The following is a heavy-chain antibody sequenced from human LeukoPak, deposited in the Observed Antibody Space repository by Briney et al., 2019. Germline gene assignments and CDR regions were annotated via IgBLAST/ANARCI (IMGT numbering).Heavy chain of an antibody. J-gene: IGHJ4*02. V-gene: IGHV3-23*01. CDR3: VKGGGNVRRYFEY. Sequence: TGGSLRLSCAASGFTFSSYAMTWVRQAPGKGLEWVSSISVNGGTTYYADSVKGRFTISRDSSKNTLYLQMNSLRAEDTAVYYCVKGGGNVRRYFEYWGQGTLVTVSS. CDR2: ISVNGGTT. D-gene: IGHD4-23*01. CDR1: GFTFSSYA.